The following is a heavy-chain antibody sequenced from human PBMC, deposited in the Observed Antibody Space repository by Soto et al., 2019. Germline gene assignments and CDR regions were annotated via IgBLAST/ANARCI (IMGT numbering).Heavy chain of an antibody. V-gene: IGHV3-11*01. CDR3: AREISGNYFTFDL. Sequence: VQLVESGGDLVNPGGSLRLSCAASGFTLSDYYMSWIRQAPGKGPEWVSYISKSGSMHQADSVKGRFTISRDNAQNSLYLQLNSLRAEDTAMYYCAREISGNYFTFDLWGQGTMVIVSS. CDR2: ISKSGSM. J-gene: IGHJ3*01. CDR1: GFTLSDYY. D-gene: IGHD1-26*01.